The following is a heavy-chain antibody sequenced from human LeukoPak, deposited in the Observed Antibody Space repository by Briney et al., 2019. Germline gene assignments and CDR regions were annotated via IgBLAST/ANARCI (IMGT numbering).Heavy chain of an antibody. J-gene: IGHJ6*03. Sequence: PGGSLRLSCAASGFTFSSYWMSWVRQAPGKGLEGVANIKQDGSEKYYVDSVKGRFTISRDNAKNSLYLQMNSLRAEDTAVYYCARDMSSSWYYYYYYMDVWGKRTDVTVSS. CDR2: IKQDGSEK. V-gene: IGHV3-7*01. CDR1: GFTFSSYW. D-gene: IGHD6-13*01. CDR3: ARDMSSSWYYYYYYMDV.